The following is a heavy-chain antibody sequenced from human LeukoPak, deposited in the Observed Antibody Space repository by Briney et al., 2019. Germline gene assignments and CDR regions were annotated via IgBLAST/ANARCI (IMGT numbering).Heavy chain of an antibody. Sequence: GASVKVSCKASGYTFTSYAMHWVRQAPGQRLEWMGWINAGNGNTKYSQKFQGRVTITRDTSASTAYMELSSLRSEDTAVYYCARGNGKGGDWGACDYWGQGTLVTASS. CDR3: ARGNGKGGDWGACDY. D-gene: IGHD2-21*02. CDR1: GYTFTSYA. J-gene: IGHJ4*02. V-gene: IGHV1-3*01. CDR2: INAGNGNT.